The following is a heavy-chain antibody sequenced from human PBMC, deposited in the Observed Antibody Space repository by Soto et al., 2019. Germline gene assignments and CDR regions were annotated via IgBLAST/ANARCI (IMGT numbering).Heavy chain of an antibody. Sequence: EVQLVESGGGLVQPGGSLRLSCAASGFTLSSYSMNWVRQAPGKGLEWVSYISSSSSTIYYADSVKGRFTISRDNAKNSLYLQMNSLRAEDTAVYYCASFLRYFDWPPSRDPAIDAFDIWGQGTMVTVSS. CDR2: ISSSSSTI. CDR3: ASFLRYFDWPPSRDPAIDAFDI. D-gene: IGHD3-9*01. V-gene: IGHV3-48*01. CDR1: GFTLSSYS. J-gene: IGHJ3*02.